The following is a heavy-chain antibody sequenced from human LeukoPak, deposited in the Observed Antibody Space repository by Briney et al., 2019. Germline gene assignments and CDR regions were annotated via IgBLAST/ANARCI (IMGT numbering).Heavy chain of an antibody. Sequence: SETLSLTCIVSGGSTGSYSWGWIRQPPGKGLEWIGSYSHIGRAFYNPSLQSRVTISVDTSKNQISLKLSSVTAADTAVYYCARESGYSSSWYGGSWVDYWGQGTLVTVSS. CDR1: GGSTGSYS. CDR3: ARESGYSSSWYGGSWVDY. J-gene: IGHJ4*02. D-gene: IGHD6-13*01. V-gene: IGHV4-39*07. CDR2: YSHIGRA.